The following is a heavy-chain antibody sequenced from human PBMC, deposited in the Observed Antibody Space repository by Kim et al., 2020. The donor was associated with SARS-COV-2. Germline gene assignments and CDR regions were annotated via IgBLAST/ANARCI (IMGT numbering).Heavy chain of an antibody. Sequence: GGSLRLSCAASGFTFSSYGMHWVRQAPGKGLEWVAVISYDGSNKYYADSVKGRFTISRDNSKNTLYLQMNSLRAEDTAVYYCAKDRVVGATTTSDYWGQGTLVTVSS. CDR2: ISYDGSNK. CDR1: GFTFSSYG. D-gene: IGHD1-26*01. V-gene: IGHV3-30*18. J-gene: IGHJ4*02. CDR3: AKDRVVGATTTSDY.